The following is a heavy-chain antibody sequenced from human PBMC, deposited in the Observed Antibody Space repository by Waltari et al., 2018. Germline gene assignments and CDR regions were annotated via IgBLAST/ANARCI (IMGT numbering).Heavy chain of an antibody. D-gene: IGHD3-10*01. Sequence: QVQLQESGPGLVKPSQTLSLTCTVSGGSISSGSYYWSWIRQPAGKGLEWIGYIYTSGSTNYNPSLKSRVTISVDTSKNQFSLKLSSVTAADTAVYYCARSPGSGSYYNGWGQGTLVTVSS. V-gene: IGHV4-61*09. CDR1: GGSISSGSYY. CDR2: IYTSGST. CDR3: ARSPGSGSYYNG. J-gene: IGHJ4*02.